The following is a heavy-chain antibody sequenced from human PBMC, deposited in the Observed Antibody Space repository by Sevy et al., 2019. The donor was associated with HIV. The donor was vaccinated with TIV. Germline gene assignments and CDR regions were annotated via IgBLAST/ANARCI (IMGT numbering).Heavy chain of an antibody. CDR2: ISGSGGST. CDR3: AKEMGGIVVVPAAIGGRLFDY. CDR1: GFTFSSYA. V-gene: IGHV3-23*01. J-gene: IGHJ4*02. D-gene: IGHD2-2*02. Sequence: GGSLRLSCAASGFTFSSYAMSWVRQAPGKGLEWVSAISGSGGSTYYADSVKGRFTISRENSKNTLYLQMNSLRAEDTAVYYCAKEMGGIVVVPAAIGGRLFDYWGQGTLVTVSS.